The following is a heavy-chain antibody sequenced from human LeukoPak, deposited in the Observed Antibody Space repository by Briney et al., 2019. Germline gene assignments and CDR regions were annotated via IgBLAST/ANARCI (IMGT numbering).Heavy chain of an antibody. D-gene: IGHD1-7*01. CDR3: ARGYNWNYGPDYFDY. Sequence: SETLSLTCTVSGGSISSHYWSWIRQPPGKGLEWIGYIYYSGSTNYNPSLKSRVTISVDTSKNQFSQKLSSVTAADTAVYYCARGYNWNYGPDYFDYWGQGTLVTVSS. CDR1: GGSISSHY. V-gene: IGHV4-59*11. CDR2: IYYSGST. J-gene: IGHJ4*02.